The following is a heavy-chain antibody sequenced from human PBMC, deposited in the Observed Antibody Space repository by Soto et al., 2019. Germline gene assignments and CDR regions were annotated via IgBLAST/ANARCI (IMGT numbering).Heavy chain of an antibody. CDR2: IIPIFGTA. V-gene: IGHV1-69*12. J-gene: IGHJ2*01. CDR1: GGTFSSYA. CDR3: ARDPDYGDYDWYFDL. D-gene: IGHD4-17*01. Sequence: QVQLVQSGAEVKKPGSSVKVSCKASGGTFSSYAISWVRQVPGQGLEWMGGIIPIFGTANYAQKFQGRVTITADESTSTAYMELSSLRSEDTAVYYCARDPDYGDYDWYFDLWGRGTLVTVSS.